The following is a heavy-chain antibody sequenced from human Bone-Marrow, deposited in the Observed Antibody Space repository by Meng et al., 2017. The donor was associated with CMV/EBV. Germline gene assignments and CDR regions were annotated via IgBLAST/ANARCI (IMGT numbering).Heavy chain of an antibody. CDR2: ISSSSSYI. Sequence: GGSLRLSCAASGFTFSSYSMNWVRQAPGKGLEWVSSISSSSSYIYYADSVKGRFTISRDNAKNSLYLQMNSLRAEDTAVYYCASSFSGGSSGWWEYWGQGTLVTVSS. CDR1: GFTFSSYS. CDR3: ASSFSGGSSGWWEY. J-gene: IGHJ4*02. V-gene: IGHV3-21*01. D-gene: IGHD6-19*01.